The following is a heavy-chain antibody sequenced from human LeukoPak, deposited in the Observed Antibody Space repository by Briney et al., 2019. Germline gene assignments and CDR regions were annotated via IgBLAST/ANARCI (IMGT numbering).Heavy chain of an antibody. CDR3: ARGYCSSSATCYPAGWFDP. J-gene: IGHJ5*02. CDR1: GYTFTGYY. CDR2: INPNSGDA. D-gene: IGHD2-2*01. Sequence: ASVKASCKASGYTFTGYYIHWVRQAPGQGLEWMGRINPNSGDANYAQNFQGRVTMTRDTSISTAYMELSGLRSDDTAVYSCARGYCSSSATCYPAGWFDPWGQGTLVTVSS. V-gene: IGHV1-2*02.